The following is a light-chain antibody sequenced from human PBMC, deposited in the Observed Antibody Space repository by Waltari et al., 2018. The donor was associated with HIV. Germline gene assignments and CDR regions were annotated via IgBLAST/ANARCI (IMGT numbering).Light chain of an antibody. J-gene: IGKJ4*01. CDR3: QQRRTWPLT. CDR2: GAS. V-gene: IGKV3-11*01. CDR1: QSVSTY. Sequence: EIVLTQSPATLSLSPGERATLSCRASQSVSTYLAWYQQKPGQAPRLLIYGASDRATGITARFSGSGSGTDFTLTISSLEPEEFAVYYCQQRRTWPLTFGGGTKVDIK.